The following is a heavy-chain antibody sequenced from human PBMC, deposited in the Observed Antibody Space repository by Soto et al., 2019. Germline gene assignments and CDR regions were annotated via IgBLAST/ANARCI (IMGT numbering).Heavy chain of an antibody. Sequence: GGSLRLSCAASGFTFDDYAMHWVRQAPWKGLEWVSGISWNSGSIGYADSVKGRFTISRDNAKNSLYLQMNSLRAEDTALYYCVGGGGYCSSTSCLDVWGKGTTVTVSS. D-gene: IGHD2-2*01. CDR2: ISWNSGSI. CDR3: VGGGGYCSSTSCLDV. V-gene: IGHV3-9*01. J-gene: IGHJ6*04. CDR1: GFTFDDYA.